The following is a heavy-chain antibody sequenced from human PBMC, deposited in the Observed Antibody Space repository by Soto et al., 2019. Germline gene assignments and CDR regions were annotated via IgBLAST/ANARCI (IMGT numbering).Heavy chain of an antibody. CDR3: AKGQTSWIQLWRNDAFDI. Sequence: AASVKVSCKASGYTFTSYYMHWVRQAPGQGLEWMGIINPSGGSTSYAQKFQGRVTMTRDTSTSTVYMELSSLRAEDTAVYYCAKGQTSWIQLWRNDAFDIWGQGTMVTVSS. V-gene: IGHV1-46*01. D-gene: IGHD5-18*01. CDR1: GYTFTSYY. J-gene: IGHJ3*02. CDR2: INPSGGST.